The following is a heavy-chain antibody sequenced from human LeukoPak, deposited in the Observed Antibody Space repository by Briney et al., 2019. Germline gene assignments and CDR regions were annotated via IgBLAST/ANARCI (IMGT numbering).Heavy chain of an antibody. CDR3: SRAGKEGDNSAFDI. J-gene: IGHJ3*02. CDR1: GFTFSDYI. Sequence: GGSLRLSCAASGFTFSDYILDWVRQAPGKGLEWVGRIRRKGQSYTTEYAASVKGRFTISRDDSKNSLYLHMNSLRTEDTAVYHCSRAGKEGDNSAFDIWGQGTMVTVSS. D-gene: IGHD3-22*01. CDR2: IRRKGQSYTT. V-gene: IGHV3-72*01.